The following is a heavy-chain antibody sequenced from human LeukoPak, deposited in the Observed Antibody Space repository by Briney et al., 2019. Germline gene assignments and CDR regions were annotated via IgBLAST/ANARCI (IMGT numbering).Heavy chain of an antibody. CDR3: ARDRGHLVLDY. CDR1: GGSISHYY. Sequence: ASETLSLTCIVSGGSISHYYWNWIRQPPGKGLEWIGYIYYSGTTNYNPSLKSRVTISVDTSKNQFSLKLSSVTTADTAVYYCARDRGHLVLDYWGQGTLVAVSS. V-gene: IGHV4-59*01. CDR2: IYYSGTT. D-gene: IGHD6-6*01. J-gene: IGHJ4*02.